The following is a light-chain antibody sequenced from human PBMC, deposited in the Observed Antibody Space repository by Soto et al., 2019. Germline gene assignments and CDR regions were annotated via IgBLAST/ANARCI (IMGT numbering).Light chain of an antibody. CDR1: QSVSSSY. J-gene: IGKJ1*01. V-gene: IGKV3-20*01. Sequence: EIVLTQSPVTLSLSPGERATLSCRASQSVSSSYLAWYQQKPGQAPRLLIYDASSRATGIPDRFSGSGSGTDFTLTISRLEPEDFGVYYCQQYGSSYWTFGQGTKGDIK. CDR3: QQYGSSYWT. CDR2: DAS.